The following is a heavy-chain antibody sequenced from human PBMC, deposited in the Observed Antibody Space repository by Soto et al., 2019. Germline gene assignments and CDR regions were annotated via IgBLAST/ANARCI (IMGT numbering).Heavy chain of an antibody. CDR3: AKGHHTSYYYYYGMDV. Sequence: GGSLRLSCAASGFTFDDYAMHWVRQAPGKGLEWVSLISWDGGSTYYADSVKGRLTISRENSKNSLYLQMNSLRAEDTALYYCAKGHHTSYYYYYGMDVWGQGTTVTVSS. CDR1: GFTFDDYA. V-gene: IGHV3-43D*03. J-gene: IGHJ6*02. CDR2: ISWDGGST.